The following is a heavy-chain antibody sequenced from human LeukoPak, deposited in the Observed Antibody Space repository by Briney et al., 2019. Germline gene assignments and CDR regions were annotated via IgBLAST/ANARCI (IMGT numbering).Heavy chain of an antibody. D-gene: IGHD6-13*01. J-gene: IGHJ4*02. CDR3: AKGPSRNIAAAGTDY. CDR2: ISGSGGST. V-gene: IGHV3-23*01. Sequence: PGGSLRLSCAASGFTFSSNAMSWVRQAPGKGLEWVSAISGSGGSTYYADSVKGRFSISRDNSKNTLYLQMNSLRAEDTAVYYCAKGPSRNIAAAGTDYWGQGTLVTVSS. CDR1: GFTFSSNA.